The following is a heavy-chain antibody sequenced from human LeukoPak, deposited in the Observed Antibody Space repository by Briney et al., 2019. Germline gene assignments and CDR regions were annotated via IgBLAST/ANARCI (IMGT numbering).Heavy chain of an antibody. Sequence: HPGGSLRLSCAASGFTFSSYAMSWVRQAPGKGLEWVSAISGSGGSTYYADSVKGRFTISRDNSKNTLYLQMNSLRAEDTAGYYCAKDPPDYSNSNYYYYYMDVWGKGTTVTVSS. CDR3: AKDPPDYSNSNYYYYYMDV. CDR1: GFTFSSYA. J-gene: IGHJ6*03. CDR2: ISGSGGST. D-gene: IGHD4-11*01. V-gene: IGHV3-23*01.